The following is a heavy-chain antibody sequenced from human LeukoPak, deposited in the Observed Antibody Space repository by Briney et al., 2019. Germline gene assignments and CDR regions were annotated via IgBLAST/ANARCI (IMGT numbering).Heavy chain of an antibody. CDR2: ISTDGGDK. CDR1: GSILSSYA. D-gene: IGHD2-2*01. V-gene: IGHV3-30-3*01. J-gene: IGHJ4*02. CDR3: ARDRHVGPAGYYFDY. Sequence: PGGSLRLSCAASGSILSSYAMHWVRQAPGKGLEWVAVISTDGGDKYIADSVKGRFTISRDNSKNALFLQMNSLRAEDSAIYYCARDRHVGPAGYYFDYWGQGTLVTVSS.